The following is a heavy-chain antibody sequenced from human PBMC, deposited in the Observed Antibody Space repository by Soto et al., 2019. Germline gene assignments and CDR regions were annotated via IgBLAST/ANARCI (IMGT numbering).Heavy chain of an antibody. V-gene: IGHV1-69*13. CDR1: GGTLSSYA. CDR2: IIPIFGTA. J-gene: IGHJ5*02. CDR3: ANDYGGNHAPNWFDP. D-gene: IGHD4-17*01. Sequence: SVKVSCKASGGTLSSYAISWVRQATGQGLEWMGGIIPIFGTANYAQKFQGRVTITADESTSTAYMELSSLRSEDTAVYYCANDYGGNHAPNWFDPWGQGTLVTVSS.